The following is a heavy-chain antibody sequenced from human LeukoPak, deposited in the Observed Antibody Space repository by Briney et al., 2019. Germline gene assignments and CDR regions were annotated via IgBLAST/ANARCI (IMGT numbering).Heavy chain of an antibody. D-gene: IGHD6-19*01. CDR3: ARESRSDWYVGYFDY. CDR1: GFSFSNYE. V-gene: IGHV3-48*03. Sequence: PGGSLRLSCAASGFSFSNYEMNWVRQAPGKGLEWVSYISTTGDTIYYADSVKGRFTISRDNAKDSLYLLMNSLRVEDTAFYYCARESRSDWYVGYFDYWGRGTLVTVSS. J-gene: IGHJ4*02. CDR2: ISTTGDTI.